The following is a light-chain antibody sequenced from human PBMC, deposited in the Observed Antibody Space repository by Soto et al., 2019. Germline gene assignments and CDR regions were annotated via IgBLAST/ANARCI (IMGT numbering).Light chain of an antibody. CDR3: QHYVDRSPIT. J-gene: IGKJ5*01. CDR2: GAS. V-gene: IGKV3-20*01. Sequence: EIVTSQSPGALYLYPAERATLSCRASQSVSSRLAWYQQKPGQAPRLLISGASSRATGIPDRFSGSGSGTDFTLTISRLEPEDFALYYCQHYVDRSPITFGQGTRLEI. CDR1: QSVSSR.